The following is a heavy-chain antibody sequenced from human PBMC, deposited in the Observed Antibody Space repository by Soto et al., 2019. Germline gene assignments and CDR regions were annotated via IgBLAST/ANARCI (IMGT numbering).Heavy chain of an antibody. J-gene: IGHJ6*02. D-gene: IGHD2-2*01. CDR2: MNPNSGNT. CDR3: ARERAIVVVPAADYFYYGMDV. V-gene: IGHV1-8*01. Sequence: QVQLEQSGAELKKPGASVKVSCKASEYTFTSYDINWVRQATGQGLEWMGWMNPNSGNTVYAQKFQGRVTMTRNTSISTAYMEVSSLRSEDTAVYYCARERAIVVVPAADYFYYGMDVWGQGTTVTVFS. CDR1: EYTFTSYD.